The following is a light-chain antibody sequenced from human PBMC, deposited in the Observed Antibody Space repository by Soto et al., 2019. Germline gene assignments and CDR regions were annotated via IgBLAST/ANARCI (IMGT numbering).Light chain of an antibody. J-gene: IGKJ1*01. V-gene: IGKV3-15*01. Sequence: ASQSVSIDLAWYQQTPGQAPRLLIYGASTRATCVPPRFSGSRSVAEFTLTINSLQSEDCAVYNCQPYNNGPRTFGEGTKVDI. CDR2: GAS. CDR1: QSVSID. CDR3: QPYNNGPRT.